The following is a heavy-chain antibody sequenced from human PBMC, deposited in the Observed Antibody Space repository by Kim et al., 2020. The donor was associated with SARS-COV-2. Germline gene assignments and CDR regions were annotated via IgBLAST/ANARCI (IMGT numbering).Heavy chain of an antibody. CDR2: IKSKTDGGTT. J-gene: IGHJ4*02. V-gene: IGHV3-15*01. CDR3: TTDRKQLGTFFDY. Sequence: GGSLRLSCAASGFTFSNAWMSWVRQAPGKGLEWVGRIKSKTDGGTTDYAAPVKGRFTISRDDSKNTLYLQMNSLKTEDTAVYYCTTDRKQLGTFFDYWGQGTLVTVSS. CDR1: GFTFSNAW. D-gene: IGHD6-13*01.